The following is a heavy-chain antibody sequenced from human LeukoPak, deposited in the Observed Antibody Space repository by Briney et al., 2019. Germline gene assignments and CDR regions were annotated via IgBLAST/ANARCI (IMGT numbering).Heavy chain of an antibody. CDR1: GFTFSSYA. CDR3: AKGRRDTSDSSLDS. CDR2: VSASSGST. Sequence: GGSLRLSCAASGFTFSSYAMSWVRQAPGKGLEWVSVVSASSGSTYYADSVKGRFTISRDSSKNTLYMQMNILRAEDTAVYYCAKGRRDTSDSSLDSWGQGTLVTVSS. J-gene: IGHJ4*02. D-gene: IGHD3-16*02. V-gene: IGHV3-23*01.